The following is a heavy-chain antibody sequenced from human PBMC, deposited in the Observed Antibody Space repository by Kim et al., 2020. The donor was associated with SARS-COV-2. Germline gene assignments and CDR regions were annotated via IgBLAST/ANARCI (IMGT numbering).Heavy chain of an antibody. CDR1: GFTFSNVW. V-gene: IGHV3-15*01. Sequence: GGSLRLSCAASGFTFSNVWMSWVRQAPGKGLEWVGHIKKKTDGEIAEYATPVKGRFTISRDDSTMTLHLEMDSLKVEDAGVYYCTTTPTDIHGAYFGYGTDAGGQGTTVFVSS. CDR2: IKKKTDGEIA. D-gene: IGHD1-26*01. CDR3: TTTPTDIHGAYFGYGTDA. J-gene: IGHJ6*02.